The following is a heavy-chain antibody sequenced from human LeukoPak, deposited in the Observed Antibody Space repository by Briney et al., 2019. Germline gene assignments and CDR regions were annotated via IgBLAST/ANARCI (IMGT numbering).Heavy chain of an antibody. CDR1: GFTFSSHA. J-gene: IGHJ6*02. D-gene: IGHD6-6*01. V-gene: IGHV3-23*01. CDR2: ISGSGGST. Sequence: GGSLRLSCTPSGFTFSSHAMSWVRQAPGKGLEWVSGISGSGGSTYYADSVKGRFTISRDNSKNTLYLQMNSLRAEDTAVYYCAKALIAAPLGYYYGMDVWGQGTTVTVSS. CDR3: AKALIAAPLGYYYGMDV.